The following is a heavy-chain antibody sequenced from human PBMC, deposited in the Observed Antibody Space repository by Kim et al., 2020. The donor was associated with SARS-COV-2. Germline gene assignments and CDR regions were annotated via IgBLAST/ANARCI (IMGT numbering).Heavy chain of an antibody. CDR2: IDWDNDK. Sequence: SGPTLVNPTQTLTLTCTFSGFSLTTRETCVTWIRQPPGKALEWLARIDWDNDKFYSTSLKPRLTISRDTSKNQVVLTMTNMDPVDTATYYCARRRGARQQGGYFGYWGQGTLVPVSS. CDR3: ARRRGARQQGGYFGY. CDR1: GFSLTTRETC. V-gene: IGHV2-70*17. J-gene: IGHJ4*02. D-gene: IGHD2-15*01.